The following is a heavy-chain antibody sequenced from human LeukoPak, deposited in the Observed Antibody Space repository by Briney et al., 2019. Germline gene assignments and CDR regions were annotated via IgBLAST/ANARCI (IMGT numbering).Heavy chain of an antibody. D-gene: IGHD1-26*01. CDR3: ARGPAYSGSYLRGHYFDY. CDR2: IYYSGST. V-gene: IGHV4-61*08. J-gene: IGHJ4*02. CDR1: GGSISSGGYY. Sequence: PSETLSLTCTVSGGSISSGGYYWSWVRQPPGKGLEWIGYIYYSGSTNYNPSLKSRVTISVDTSKNQFSLKLSSVTAADTAVYYCARGPAYSGSYLRGHYFDYWGQGTLVTVSS.